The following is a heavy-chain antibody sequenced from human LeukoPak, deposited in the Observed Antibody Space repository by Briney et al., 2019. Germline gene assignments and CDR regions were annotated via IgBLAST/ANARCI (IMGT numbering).Heavy chain of an antibody. D-gene: IGHD4-17*01. J-gene: IGHJ4*02. CDR2: IYIRGST. CDR1: GGSISSGSYY. Sequence: PSQTLSLTCTVAGGSISSGSYYWSWIRQPAGKGLEWIGRIYIRGSTNYNPSLKSRVTISVDTSKNQFSLKLSSVTAADTALYYCARTLRTTGFDYWGQGALVIVSS. CDR3: ARTLRTTGFDY. V-gene: IGHV4-61*02.